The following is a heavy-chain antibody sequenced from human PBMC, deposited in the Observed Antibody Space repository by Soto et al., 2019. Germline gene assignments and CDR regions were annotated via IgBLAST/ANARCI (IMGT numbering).Heavy chain of an antibody. J-gene: IGHJ4*02. V-gene: IGHV4-59*01. D-gene: IGHD3-22*01. CDR1: GGSISSYC. CDR3: ARTDYYDSSGSFGY. Sequence: SETLSLTCTVSGGSISSYCWSWIRQPPGKGLEWIGYIYYSGSTNYNPSLKSRVTISVDTSKNQFSLKLSSVTAADTAMYFCARTDYYDSSGSFGYWGQGTLVTVSS. CDR2: IYYSGST.